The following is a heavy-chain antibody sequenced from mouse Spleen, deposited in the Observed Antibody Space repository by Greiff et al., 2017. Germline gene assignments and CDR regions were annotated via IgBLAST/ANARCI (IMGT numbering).Heavy chain of an antibody. CDR2: INYDGSST. CDR1: GFTFSDYY. CDR3: ARGVANWDWYFDV. D-gene: IGHD4-1*01. J-gene: IGHJ1*03. V-gene: IGHV5-16*01. Sequence: EVKLMESEGGLVQPGSSMKLSCTASGFTFSDYYMAWVRQVPEKGLEWVANINYDGSSTYYLDSLKSRFIISRDNAKNILYLQMSSLKSEDTATYYCARGVANWDWYFDVWGTGTTVTVSS.